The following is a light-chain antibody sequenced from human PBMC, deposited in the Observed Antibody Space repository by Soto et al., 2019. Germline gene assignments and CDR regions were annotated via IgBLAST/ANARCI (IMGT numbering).Light chain of an antibody. V-gene: IGLV1-40*01. J-gene: IGLJ2*01. CDR2: GTS. CDR1: GSNIGLGYD. Sequence: QSVLTQPPSLSGAPGQRVTISCTGSGSNIGLGYDVHWYQQLPGTAPKLLIYGTSVRPSGVPDRFSGSKSGASASLAITGLQAEDEADYYCQSYDSNLSGVVFGGGTKVTVL. CDR3: QSYDSNLSGVV.